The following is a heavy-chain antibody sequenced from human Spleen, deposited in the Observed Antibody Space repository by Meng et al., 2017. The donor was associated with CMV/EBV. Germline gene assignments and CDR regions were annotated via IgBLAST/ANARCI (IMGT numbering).Heavy chain of an antibody. CDR1: GGSFSGYY. D-gene: IGHD5-12*01. CDR2: INQSEST. J-gene: IGHJ4*02. CDR3: ASGNGYSYGHQFDY. Sequence: CAVYGGSFSGYYLTWIRQPPGKGLEWIGEINQSESTKYNPSLKSRVTISVDMSKKQFSLKLSSVTAADTAVYYCASGNGYSYGHQFDYWSQGTLVTVSS. V-gene: IGHV4-34*01.